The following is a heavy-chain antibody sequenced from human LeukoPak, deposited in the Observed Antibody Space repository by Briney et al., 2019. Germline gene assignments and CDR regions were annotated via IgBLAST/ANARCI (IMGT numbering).Heavy chain of an antibody. V-gene: IGHV3-9*01. J-gene: IGHJ5*02. Sequence: GGSLRPSCAASGFTFDDYAMHWVRQAPGKGLEWVSDISWNSGSIVYADSVKGRFTISRDNAKNSLYLQMNSLRAEDTALYYCAKDIVSTSSNWFDPWGQGTLVTVSS. CDR1: GFTFDDYA. CDR2: ISWNSGSI. D-gene: IGHD2-2*01. CDR3: AKDIVSTSSNWFDP.